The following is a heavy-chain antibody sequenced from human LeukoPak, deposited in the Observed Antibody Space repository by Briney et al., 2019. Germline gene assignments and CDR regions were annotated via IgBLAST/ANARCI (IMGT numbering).Heavy chain of an antibody. J-gene: IGHJ3*02. CDR1: GLTFSSYE. CDR3: ARDGPDAFDI. V-gene: IGHV3-30*04. Sequence: GGSLRLSGAASGLTFSSYEMIWVRQAPGKGLEWVAVISYDGSNKYYADSVKGRFTISGDNSKNTLYLQMNSLRAEDTAVYYCARDGPDAFDIWGQGTMVTVSS. CDR2: ISYDGSNK.